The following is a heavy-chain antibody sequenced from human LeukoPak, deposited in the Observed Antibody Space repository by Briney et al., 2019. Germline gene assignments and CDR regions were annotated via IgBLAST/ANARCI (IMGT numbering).Heavy chain of an antibody. Sequence: EASVKVSCKASGGTFSSYAISWVRQAPGQGLEWMGGIIPIFGTANYAQKFQGRVTITTDESTSTAYMELSSLRSEDTAVYCGATGLGVAHTRSNWFDPWGQGTLVTVSS. D-gene: IGHD3-3*01. CDR2: IIPIFGTA. J-gene: IGHJ5*02. V-gene: IGHV1-69*05. CDR1: GGTFSSYA. CDR3: ATGLGVAHTRSNWFDP.